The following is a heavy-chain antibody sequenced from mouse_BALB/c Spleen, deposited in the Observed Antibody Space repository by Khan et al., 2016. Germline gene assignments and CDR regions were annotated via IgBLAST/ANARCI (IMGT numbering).Heavy chain of an antibody. CDR3: ATEGDYFGAWCAY. J-gene: IGHJ3*01. CDR1: GFDFSRYW. D-gene: IGHD1-1*01. Sequence: EVKLLESGGGLVQPGGSLKLSCAASGFDFSRYWMNGVRQAPGKGLEWIGEINPDSSRINYTPSIKDTFIICRDTAKNTLYLQMIKVRSEDTSRYYCATEGDYFGAWCAYWGQGTLVTVSA. CDR2: INPDSSRI. V-gene: IGHV4-1*02.